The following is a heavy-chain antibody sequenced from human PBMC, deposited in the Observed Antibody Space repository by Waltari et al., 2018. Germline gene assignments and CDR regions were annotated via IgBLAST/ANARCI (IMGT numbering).Heavy chain of an antibody. Sequence: QVHLVQSGAEVRKPGSSVKVACQASVGPFGSYAITWVRQAPGEGLEWMGGIIPIFGTAPNDAQKVQGRLTITADESTATVYMDLSSLRSDDTAVYYCARRQLGGAFDPWGQGTLVSVSS. CDR3: ARRQLGGAFDP. D-gene: IGHD3-16*01. CDR2: IIPIFGTAP. J-gene: IGHJ5*02. CDR1: VGPFGSYA. V-gene: IGHV1-69*12.